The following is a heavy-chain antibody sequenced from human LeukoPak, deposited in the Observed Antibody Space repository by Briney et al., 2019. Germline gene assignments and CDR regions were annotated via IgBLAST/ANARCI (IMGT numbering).Heavy chain of an antibody. J-gene: IGHJ6*04. CDR1: GFTFSSYD. CDR3: ARGDCSGGSCYPFGYYYGMDV. V-gene: IGHV3-13*05. CDR2: IGTAGDP. Sequence: GGSLRLSCAASGFTFSSYDMHWVRQATGKGLEWVSAIGTAGDPYYPGSVKGRFTISRENAKNSSYLQMNSLRAGDTAVYYCARGDCSGGSCYPFGYYYGMDVWGKGTTGTVSS. D-gene: IGHD2-15*01.